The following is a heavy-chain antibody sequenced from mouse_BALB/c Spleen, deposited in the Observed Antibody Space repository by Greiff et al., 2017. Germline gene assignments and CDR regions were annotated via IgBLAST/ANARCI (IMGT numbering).Heavy chain of an antibody. CDR3: ARGGNYGEYYYAMDY. J-gene: IGHJ4*01. Sequence: EVQLQQSGPGLVKPSQSLSLTCTVTGYSITSDYAWNWIRQFPGNKLEWMGYISYSGSTSYNPSLKSRISITRDTSKNQFFLQLNSVTTEDTATYYCARGGNYGEYYYAMDYWGQGTSVTVSS. D-gene: IGHD2-1*01. V-gene: IGHV3-2*02. CDR1: GYSITSDYA. CDR2: ISYSGST.